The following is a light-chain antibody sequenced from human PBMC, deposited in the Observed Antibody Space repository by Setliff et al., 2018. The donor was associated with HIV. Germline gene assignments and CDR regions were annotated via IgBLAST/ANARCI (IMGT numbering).Light chain of an antibody. CDR2: DVS. Sequence: SALTQPRSVSGSPGQSVTLSCTGTASDIGNYKYVSWYQQHPEKAPKLILYDVSQRPSGVPDRFSGSKSGNTASLTISGLQAEDEGDYYCCSYAGTYTSLYVFGTGTKVTVL. V-gene: IGLV2-11*01. J-gene: IGLJ1*01. CDR1: ASDIGNYKY. CDR3: CSYAGTYTSLYV.